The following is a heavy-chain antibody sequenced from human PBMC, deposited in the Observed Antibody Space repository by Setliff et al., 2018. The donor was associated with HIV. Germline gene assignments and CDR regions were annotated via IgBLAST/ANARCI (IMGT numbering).Heavy chain of an antibody. D-gene: IGHD5-18*01. Sequence: ASVKVSCKVSGYTLTELSMHWVRQAPGKGLEWMGGSGPENGPAHYAQKFQGRVTITADESTTTAYMELNSLTSEDTALYYCARVGFSSRHTGDFFDSWGQGTLVTVSS. CDR2: SGPENGPA. J-gene: IGHJ4*02. V-gene: IGHV1-24*01. CDR3: ARVGFSSRHTGDFFDS. CDR1: GYTLTELS.